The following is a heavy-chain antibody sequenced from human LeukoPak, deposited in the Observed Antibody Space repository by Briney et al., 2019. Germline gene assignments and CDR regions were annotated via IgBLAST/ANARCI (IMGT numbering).Heavy chain of an antibody. CDR1: GFTFSSYW. Sequence: PGGSLRLSCAASGFTFSSYWMSWVRQAPGKGLEWVANIKQDGSEKYYVDSVKGRFTISRDNAKNSLYLQMNSLRAEDTAVYYCASLVGKDFSLFDYWGQGTLVTVSS. V-gene: IGHV3-7*01. D-gene: IGHD6-6*01. CDR2: IKQDGSEK. CDR3: ASLVGKDFSLFDY. J-gene: IGHJ4*02.